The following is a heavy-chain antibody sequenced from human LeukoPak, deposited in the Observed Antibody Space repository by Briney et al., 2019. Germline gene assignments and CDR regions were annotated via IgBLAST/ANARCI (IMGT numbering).Heavy chain of an antibody. V-gene: IGHV4-59*01. CDR1: GGSISSYY. CDR2: IYYSGST. CDR3: ARDGIAVAGTLPSAFDI. D-gene: IGHD6-19*01. Sequence: SETLSLTCIVSGGSISSYYWSWIRQPPGKGREWIGYIYYSGSTNYNPSLKSRVTISVDTSRNQFSLKLSSVTAADTAVYYCARDGIAVAGTLPSAFDIWGQGTMVTVSP. J-gene: IGHJ3*02.